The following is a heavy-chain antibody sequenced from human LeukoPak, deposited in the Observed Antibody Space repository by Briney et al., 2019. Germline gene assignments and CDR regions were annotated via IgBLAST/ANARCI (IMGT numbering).Heavy chain of an antibody. CDR3: AKEKRFSSGWEHFDY. CDR1: GFTFSSYA. V-gene: IGHV3-23*01. J-gene: IGHJ4*02. Sequence: GGSLRLSCAASGFTFSSYAMSWVRQAQGKGLEWVSAITSSGSSTYYADSVKGRFTISRDNSKNTLYLQMNSLRAEDTAVYYCAKEKRFSSGWEHFDYWGQGTLVTVS. D-gene: IGHD6-19*01. CDR2: ITSSGSST.